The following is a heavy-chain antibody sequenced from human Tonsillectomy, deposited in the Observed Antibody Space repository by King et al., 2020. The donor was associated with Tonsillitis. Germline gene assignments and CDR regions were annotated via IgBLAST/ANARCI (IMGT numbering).Heavy chain of an antibody. CDR2: IDPNSGGT. V-gene: IGHV1-2*02. D-gene: IGHD3-16*02. CDR1: GYTFTDYY. Sequence: VQLVQSGAEVKKPGASVKVSCKPSGYTFTDYYMHWVRQAPGQGLEWMGWIDPNSGGTSYAQKFQDRVTLTRDTSISTAYMELSILKSDDTAMYYCARDNYRLGQDYWGQGTVVTVSS. CDR3: ARDNYRLGQDY. J-gene: IGHJ4*02.